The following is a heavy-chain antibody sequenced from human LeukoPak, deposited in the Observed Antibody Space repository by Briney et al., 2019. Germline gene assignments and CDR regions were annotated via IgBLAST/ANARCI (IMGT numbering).Heavy chain of an antibody. CDR1: GFAFRNNA. CDR3: ATNDRLYSNRLEYYFDY. J-gene: IGHJ4*02. V-gene: IGHV3-23*01. CDR2: ISDSGGST. D-gene: IGHD3-3*01. Sequence: PGGSLRLSCVASGFAFRNNAMNWVRQAPGKGLEWVSLISDSGGSTNYADSVKGRFTISRDNSKNTLYLQMNSLRAEDTAVYYCATNDRLYSNRLEYYFDYWGQGTLVTVSS.